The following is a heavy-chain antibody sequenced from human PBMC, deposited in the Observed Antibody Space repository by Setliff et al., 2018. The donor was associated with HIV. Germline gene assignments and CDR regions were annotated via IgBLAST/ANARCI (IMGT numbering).Heavy chain of an antibody. D-gene: IGHD3-16*02. CDR2: IYSSGTT. V-gene: IGHV4-61*02. CDR3: AREDYSYIDF. CDR1: GGSISSGNYY. Sequence: SETLSLTCNVSGGSISSGNYYWSWIRLPAGKGLEWIGRIYSSGTTNFNPSLKSRSSISVDTSKNQFTLNLNSVTAADTAVYYCAREDYSYIDFWGQGTLVTVSS. J-gene: IGHJ4*02.